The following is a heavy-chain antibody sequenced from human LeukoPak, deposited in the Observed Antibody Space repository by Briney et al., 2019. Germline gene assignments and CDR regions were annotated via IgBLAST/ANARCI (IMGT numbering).Heavy chain of an antibody. CDR2: ISGSGGST. CDR3: ARGSGGYYYAMDV. Sequence: PGGSLRLSCAASGFTFSSYAMSWVRQAPGKGLEWVSAISGSGGSTYYADSVKGRFTISRDNSKNTLYLQMNSLRAEDTAVYYCARGSGGYYYAMDVWGQGTTVTVSS. D-gene: IGHD1-26*01. V-gene: IGHV3-23*01. J-gene: IGHJ6*02. CDR1: GFTFSSYA.